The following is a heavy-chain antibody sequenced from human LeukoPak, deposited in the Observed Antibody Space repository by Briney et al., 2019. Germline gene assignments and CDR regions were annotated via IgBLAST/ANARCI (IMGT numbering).Heavy chain of an antibody. D-gene: IGHD2-15*01. CDR2: IYYNGSS. Sequence: SETLSLTCTVSGGMPSYYWSWIRQPPGKGLEWIGYIYYNGSSNYNPSLKSRVTISVDTSKNQFSLELRSVTAADTAVYYCARFTRVVVPPTRMSNIRFDPWGQGTLVTVSS. CDR3: ARFTRVVVPPTRMSNIRFDP. J-gene: IGHJ5*02. V-gene: IGHV4-59*01. CDR1: GGMPSYY.